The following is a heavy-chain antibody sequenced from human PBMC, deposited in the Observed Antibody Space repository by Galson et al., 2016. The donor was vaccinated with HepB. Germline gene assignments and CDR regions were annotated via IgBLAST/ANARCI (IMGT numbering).Heavy chain of an antibody. V-gene: IGHV3-74*01. J-gene: IGHJ4*02. CDR2: INTDGSST. D-gene: IGHD6-13*01. Sequence: SLRLSCAASGFPFSKYWMHWVRQAPGKGLVWVSRINTDGSSTTYADSVKGRFTISRDNAKNTLYLQMNNLRAEDTALYYCTRVHREGIAAAGFQIWGQGTLVTVSS. CDR3: TRVHREGIAAAGFQI. CDR1: GFPFSKYW.